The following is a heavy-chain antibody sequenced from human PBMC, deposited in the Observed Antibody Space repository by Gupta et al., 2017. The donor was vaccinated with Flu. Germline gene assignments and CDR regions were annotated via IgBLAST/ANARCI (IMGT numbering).Heavy chain of an antibody. Sequence: QVQLVQSGAEVKKPGSSVKVSCKASGGTFSSYGISWVRQAPGQGLEWMGGINPIFGTADYAQKFQGRVTITADKSTSTAFMEVSSLRSEDTAVYYCAGLSATINYYYYMDVWGTGTTVTVSS. D-gene: IGHD1-7*01. V-gene: IGHV1-69*06. CDR1: GGTFSSYG. CDR3: AGLSATINYYYYMDV. CDR2: INPIFGTA. J-gene: IGHJ6*03.